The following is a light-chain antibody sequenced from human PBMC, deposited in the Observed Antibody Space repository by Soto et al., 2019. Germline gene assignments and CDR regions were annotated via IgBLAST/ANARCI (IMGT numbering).Light chain of an antibody. CDR1: SSDVGGYNY. CDR3: SSDTSSCLYF. J-gene: IGLJ1*01. V-gene: IGLV2-14*01. CDR2: DVS. Sequence: QSVLTQPASVSGSAGQSITISCTGTSSDVGGYNYVSWYQQHPGKAPKLMIYDVSNRPSGVSNRFSGSKSGNTASLTISGLQDEDDADYYCSSDTSSCLYFFCTGTKLTVL.